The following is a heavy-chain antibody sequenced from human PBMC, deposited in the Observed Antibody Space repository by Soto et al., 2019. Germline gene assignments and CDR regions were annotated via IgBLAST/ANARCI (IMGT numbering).Heavy chain of an antibody. CDR2: IYYSGST. CDR3: AGIYSGSPGGTLRY. CDR1: GGSISSGGYD. V-gene: IGHV4-31*03. Sequence: QVQLQESGPGLVKPSQTLSLTCTVSGGSISSGGYDWSWIRQHPGKGLEWIGYIYYSGSTYYNPSLTSRVTVSVDTSKNQFSLKLSSVTAADTAVYYCAGIYSGSPGGTLRYWGQGTLVTVSS. J-gene: IGHJ4*02. D-gene: IGHD1-26*01.